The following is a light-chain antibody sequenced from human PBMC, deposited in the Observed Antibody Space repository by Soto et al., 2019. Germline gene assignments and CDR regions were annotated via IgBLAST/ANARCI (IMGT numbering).Light chain of an antibody. CDR3: SSYTSSLTRV. Sequence: QSALTQPASVSGSPGQSITISCTGTNSDVGGYNYVSWYQQHPGKAPKLMIYEVSNRPSGVSNPFSGSKSGNTASLIIPGLQAEDEAHYYCSSYTSSLTRVFGGGTKLTVL. CDR2: EVS. CDR1: NSDVGGYNY. V-gene: IGLV2-14*01. J-gene: IGLJ2*01.